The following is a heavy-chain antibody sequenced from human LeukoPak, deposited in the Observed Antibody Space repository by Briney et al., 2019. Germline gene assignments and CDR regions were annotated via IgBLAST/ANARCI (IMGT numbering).Heavy chain of an antibody. V-gene: IGHV4-59*04. CDR1: GGSISSYY. Sequence: SETLSLTCTVSGGSISSYYWSWIRQPPGKGLEWIGYIYYSGSTYYNPSLKSRVTISVDTSKNQFSLKLSSVTAVDTAVYYCARLSCSGGSCPLDYWGQGTLVTVSS. CDR2: IYYSGST. D-gene: IGHD2-15*01. J-gene: IGHJ4*02. CDR3: ARLSCSGGSCPLDY.